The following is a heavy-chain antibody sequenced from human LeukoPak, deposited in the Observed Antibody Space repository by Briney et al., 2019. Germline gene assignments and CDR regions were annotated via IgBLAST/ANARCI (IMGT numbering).Heavy chain of an antibody. CDR2: IRSKANSYAT. CDR3: WGNYDILTGRKDY. J-gene: IGHJ4*02. V-gene: IGHV3-73*01. D-gene: IGHD3-9*01. CDR1: GFTFSGSA. Sequence: PGGSLRLSCAASGFTFSGSAMHWVRQASGKGLEWVGRIRSKANSYATAYAASVKGRFTISRDDSKNTAYLQMNSLKTEDTAVYYCWGNYDILTGRKDYWGQGTLVTVSS.